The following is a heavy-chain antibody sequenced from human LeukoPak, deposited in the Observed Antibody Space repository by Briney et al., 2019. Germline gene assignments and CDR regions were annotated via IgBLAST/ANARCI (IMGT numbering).Heavy chain of an antibody. CDR1: GFTFSSYG. V-gene: IGHV3-21*01. Sequence: PGRSLRLSCAASGFTFSSYGMHWVRQAPGKGLEWVSSISSSSSYIYYADSVKGRFTISRDNAKNSLYLQMNSLRAEDTAVYYCARDLFFDYWGQGTLVTVSS. CDR3: ARDLFFDY. CDR2: ISSSSSYI. J-gene: IGHJ4*02.